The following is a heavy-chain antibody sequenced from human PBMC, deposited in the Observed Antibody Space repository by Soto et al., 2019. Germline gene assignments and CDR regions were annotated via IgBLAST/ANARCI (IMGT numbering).Heavy chain of an antibody. J-gene: IGHJ4*02. CDR1: GCTFSGYG. CDR2: IWYDGSNK. V-gene: IGHV3-33*01. Sequence: GGSLSLSWSASGCTFSGYGMHLVRQAPGKGLEWVAVIWYDGSNKYYADSVKGRFTISRDNSKNTLYLQMNSLGAEDTAVYYCARGPYDSSGYWFDYWGQRTLVTVSS. D-gene: IGHD3-22*01. CDR3: ARGPYDSSGYWFDY.